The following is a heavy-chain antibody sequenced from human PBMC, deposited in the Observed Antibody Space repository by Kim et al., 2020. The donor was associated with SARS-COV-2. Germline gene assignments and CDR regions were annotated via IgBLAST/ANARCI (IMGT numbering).Heavy chain of an antibody. D-gene: IGHD3-22*01. CDR1: GFTFSSYS. J-gene: IGHJ4*02. CDR3: ARDPPYYYDSSGYRDY. V-gene: IGHV3-21*01. CDR2: ISSSSSYI. Sequence: GGSLRLSCAASGFTFSSYSMNWVRQAPGKGLEWVSSISSSSSYIYYADSVKGRFTISRDNAKNSLYLQMNSLRAEDTAVYYCARDPPYYYDSSGYRDYWGQGTLVTVSS.